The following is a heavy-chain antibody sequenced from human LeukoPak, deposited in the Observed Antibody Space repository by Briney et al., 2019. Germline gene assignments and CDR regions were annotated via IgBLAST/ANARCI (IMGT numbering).Heavy chain of an antibody. CDR2: IKTDGSDT. CDR3: ARGGSSGCLDY. D-gene: IGHD6-19*01. V-gene: IGHV3-74*01. J-gene: IGHJ4*02. Sequence: GGSLRLSCAASGSTFSSYWMHWVRQAPGKGLVWVSRIKTDGSDTSYADSVKGRFTISRDNAKNTLYLQMNSMSAEDTAVYYCARGGSSGCLDYWGQGTLVTVSS. CDR1: GSTFSSYW.